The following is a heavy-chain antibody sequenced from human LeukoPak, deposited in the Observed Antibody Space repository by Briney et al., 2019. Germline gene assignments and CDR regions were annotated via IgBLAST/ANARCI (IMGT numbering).Heavy chain of an antibody. CDR3: ARAVSSNWYHFDY. J-gene: IGHJ4*02. Sequence: GGSLRLSCAASGFTFGDYGMSWVRQAPGKGLEWVSGINWIGSSTGYADPVKGRFTIFRDNAKNSLYLQVNSLRVEDTALYYCARAVSSNWYHFDYWGQGTLVTVSS. CDR1: GFTFGDYG. CDR2: INWIGSST. D-gene: IGHD6-13*01. V-gene: IGHV3-20*04.